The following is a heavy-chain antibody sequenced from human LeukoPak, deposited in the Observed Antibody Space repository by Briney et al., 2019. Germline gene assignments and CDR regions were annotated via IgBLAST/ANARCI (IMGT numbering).Heavy chain of an antibody. CDR1: GYTFTSYG. V-gene: IGHV1-18*01. Sequence: ASVKVSCKASGYTFTSYGISWVRQAPGQGLEWMGWISAYNGNTNYAQKFQGRVTMTRNTSISTAYMELSSLRSEDTAVYYCARALTMVRGVIRYNWFDPWGQGTLVTVSS. CDR2: ISAYNGNT. J-gene: IGHJ5*02. CDR3: ARALTMVRGVIRYNWFDP. D-gene: IGHD3-10*01.